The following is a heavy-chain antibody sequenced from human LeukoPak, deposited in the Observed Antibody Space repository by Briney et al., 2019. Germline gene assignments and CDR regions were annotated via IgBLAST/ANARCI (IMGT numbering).Heavy chain of an antibody. J-gene: IGHJ4*02. V-gene: IGHV4-39*01. CDR2: IYHSGST. Sequence: SETLSLTCTVSGGSITSSSYYWGWIRQPPGKGLEWIGSIYHSGSTYYNPSLKSRVTISVDTSKNQFSLKLSSVTAADTAVYYCARQGDYGDYWGQGTLVTVSS. CDR1: GGSITSSSYY. CDR3: ARQGDYGDY.